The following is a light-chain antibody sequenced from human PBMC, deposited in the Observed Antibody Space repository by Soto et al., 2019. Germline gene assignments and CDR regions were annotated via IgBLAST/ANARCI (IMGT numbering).Light chain of an antibody. CDR3: CSYAGSYIQYV. Sequence: QSSLTQPRSVSGSPGRSVTLSCTGTSSDVGNYDYVSWYQQHPGMAPKLIIYDVIKRPSGVPDRFSGSKSGNTASLTISGLQAEDEADYYCCSYAGSYIQYVFGTGTKVTVL. CDR1: SSDVGNYDY. V-gene: IGLV2-11*01. CDR2: DVI. J-gene: IGLJ1*01.